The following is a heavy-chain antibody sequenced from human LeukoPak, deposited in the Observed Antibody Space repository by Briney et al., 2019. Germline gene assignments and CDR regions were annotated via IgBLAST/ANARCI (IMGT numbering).Heavy chain of an antibody. J-gene: IGHJ4*02. V-gene: IGHV3-30-3*01. CDR1: GFTFSSYA. CDR3: ARATGDYGDSPFDY. D-gene: IGHD4-17*01. Sequence: GGSLRLSCAASGFTFSSYAMHWVRQAPGKGLEWVAVISYDGSNKYYADSVKGRFTISRDNSKNTLYLQMNSLRAEDTAVYYCARATGDYGDSPFDYRGQGTLVTVSS. CDR2: ISYDGSNK.